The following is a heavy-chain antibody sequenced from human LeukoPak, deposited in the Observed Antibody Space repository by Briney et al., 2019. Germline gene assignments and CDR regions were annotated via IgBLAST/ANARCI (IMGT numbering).Heavy chain of an antibody. Sequence: ATVKISCKASGYTFTDYYMHWVQQAPGKGLEWMGGFDPEDGETIYAQKFQGRVTMTEDTSTDTAYMELSSLRSEDTAVYYCATEGIAVAGFQHWGQGTLVTVSS. V-gene: IGHV1-69-2*01. CDR2: FDPEDGET. D-gene: IGHD6-19*01. CDR3: ATEGIAVAGFQH. CDR1: GYTFTDYY. J-gene: IGHJ1*01.